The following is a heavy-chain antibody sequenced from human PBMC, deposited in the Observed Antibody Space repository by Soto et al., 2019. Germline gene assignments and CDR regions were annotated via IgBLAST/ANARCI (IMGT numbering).Heavy chain of an antibody. D-gene: IGHD3-22*01. J-gene: IGHJ4*02. Sequence: GASLRLSCADSGFTFSSYRMNWARQAPGQELEWVCSISSSSSYIYYVDSVKGRFTISRDNAKNSLYLQMNSLRAEDTAVYYCARLNFYYDSSGYYSRQLYYFDHWGQGT. CDR1: GFTFSSYR. CDR3: ARLNFYYDSSGYYSRQLYYFDH. V-gene: IGHV3-21*01. CDR2: ISSSSSYI.